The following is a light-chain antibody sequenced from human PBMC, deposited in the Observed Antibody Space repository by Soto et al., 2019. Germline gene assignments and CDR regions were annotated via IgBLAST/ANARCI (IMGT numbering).Light chain of an antibody. J-gene: IGKJ5*01. CDR2: AAS. CDR3: QQSYATPIT. CDR1: RSISTY. Sequence: DIQMTQSPSSLSASVGDRVTITCWASRSISTYLSWYQQNPGKAPKLLIYAASSLQSGVPSRFSGSGSGTDFTLTISSLQPEDFATYYCQQSYATPITFGQGTRLEIK. V-gene: IGKV1-39*01.